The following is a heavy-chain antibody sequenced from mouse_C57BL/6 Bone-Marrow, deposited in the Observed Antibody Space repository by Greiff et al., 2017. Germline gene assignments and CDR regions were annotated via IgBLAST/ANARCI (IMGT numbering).Heavy chain of an antibody. Sequence: QVQLQQSGAELVRPGASVTLSCKASGYTFTDYEMHWVKQTPVHGLEWIGAIDPETGGTAYNQKFKGKAILTADKSSSTAYMELRSLTSVDSAVYYCSWRLPLGYSPFAYWGQGTLVTVSA. V-gene: IGHV1-15*01. D-gene: IGHD2-3*01. CDR3: SWRLPLGYSPFAY. J-gene: IGHJ3*01. CDR2: IDPETGGT. CDR1: GYTFTDYE.